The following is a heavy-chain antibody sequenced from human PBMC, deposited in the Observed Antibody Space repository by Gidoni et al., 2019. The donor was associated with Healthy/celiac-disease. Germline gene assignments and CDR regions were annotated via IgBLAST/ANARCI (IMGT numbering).Heavy chain of an antibody. V-gene: IGHV3-49*03. CDR2: IRSKAYGGTT. J-gene: IGHJ4*02. CDR1: GFTFGDYA. D-gene: IGHD3-10*01. Sequence: EVQLVESGGGWVQPVRSLRLSCTASGFTFGDYAMSWFRQAPGKGLEWVGFIRSKAYGGTTEYAASVKGRFTNSRDDSKSIAYLQRNSLKTEDTAVYYCTRDQTDTTRGGQNFDYWGQGTLVTVSS. CDR3: TRDQTDTTRGGQNFDY.